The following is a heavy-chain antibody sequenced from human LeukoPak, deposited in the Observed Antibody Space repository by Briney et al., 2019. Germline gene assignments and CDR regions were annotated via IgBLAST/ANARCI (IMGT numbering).Heavy chain of an antibody. Sequence: ASVKVSFKSSGYTFTIYGISWVGQTPGQGLEWMGWISAYNGNTNYAQKLQGRVTMTTDTSTSTAYMELRSLRSDDTAVYYCARESDTNLWFGELFLGRRHFDYWGQGTLVTVSS. CDR3: ARESDTNLWFGELFLGRRHFDY. D-gene: IGHD3-10*01. CDR2: ISAYNGNT. CDR1: GYTFTIYG. V-gene: IGHV1-18*01. J-gene: IGHJ4*02.